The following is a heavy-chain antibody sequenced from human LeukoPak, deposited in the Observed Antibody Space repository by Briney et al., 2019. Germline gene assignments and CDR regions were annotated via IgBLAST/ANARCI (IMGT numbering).Heavy chain of an antibody. V-gene: IGHV4-34*01. J-gene: IGHJ3*02. D-gene: IGHD1-26*01. CDR2: INHSGST. CDR3: ARGCICGSSDDAFDI. Sequence: SETLSLTCAVYGLSFSSYYWSWIRQPPGKGLEWIGEINHSGSTNYYPSLKCRITISVDTSKNQFSLKLSYVTAADTAVYYCARGCICGSSDDAFDIWGQGTMVTVSS. CDR1: GLSFSSYY.